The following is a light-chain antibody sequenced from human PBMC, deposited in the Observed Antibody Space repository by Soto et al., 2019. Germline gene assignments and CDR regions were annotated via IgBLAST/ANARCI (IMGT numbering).Light chain of an antibody. CDR3: QQRSNWPPRT. V-gene: IGKV3-11*01. CDR1: QSVSSY. CDR2: DAS. J-gene: IGKJ3*01. Sequence: EIVLTQSPATLSLSPGERATLSCRARQSVSSYLAWYQQKPGQAPRLLIYDASNRATGIPARFSGSGSGTDFTLTISSLEPEDFAVYYCQQRSNWPPRTFGPGTKVDIK.